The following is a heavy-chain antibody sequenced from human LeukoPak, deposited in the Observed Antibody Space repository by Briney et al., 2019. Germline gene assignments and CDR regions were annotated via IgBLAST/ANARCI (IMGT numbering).Heavy chain of an antibody. J-gene: IGHJ4*02. CDR3: ARVPSGSYNTLGS. D-gene: IGHD1-26*01. V-gene: IGHV4-4*07. CDR1: GASVSENY. CDR2: IHNSGSP. Sequence: SETLSLTCIVAGASVSENYWSWIRQPAGQGLEWIGRIHNSGSPTYNPSLKSRVTMSLDTSKNQLSLNLRSVTAADTAVYYCARVPSGSYNTLGSWGQGTLVTVSS.